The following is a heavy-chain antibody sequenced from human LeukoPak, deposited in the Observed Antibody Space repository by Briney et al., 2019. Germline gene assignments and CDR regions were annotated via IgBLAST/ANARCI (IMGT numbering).Heavy chain of an antibody. CDR3: ARGSGSGWYAGELADY. V-gene: IGHV1-2*02. CDR1: GYTFTSYG. Sequence: WASVKVSCKASGYTFTSYGISWVRQAPGQGLEWMGWINPNSGGTNFAQKFQGRVAMTKYTSISTAYMELSRLRSDDTAVYYCARGSGSGWYAGELADYWGQGTLVTVSS. CDR2: INPNSGGT. D-gene: IGHD6-19*01. J-gene: IGHJ4*02.